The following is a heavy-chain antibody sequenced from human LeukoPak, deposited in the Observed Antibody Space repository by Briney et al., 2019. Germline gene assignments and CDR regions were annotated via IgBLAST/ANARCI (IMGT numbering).Heavy chain of an antibody. CDR2: ISSSGSTI. Sequence: GGSLRLSCAASGFTFSSYEMTWVRQAPGKGLEWVSYISSSGSTIYYADSVKGRFTISRDNAKNSLYLQMNSLRAEDTAVYYCARLNELWFGELFNSYYFDYWGQGTLVTVSS. CDR3: ARLNELWFGELFNSYYFDY. J-gene: IGHJ4*02. V-gene: IGHV3-48*03. CDR1: GFTFSSYE. D-gene: IGHD3-10*01.